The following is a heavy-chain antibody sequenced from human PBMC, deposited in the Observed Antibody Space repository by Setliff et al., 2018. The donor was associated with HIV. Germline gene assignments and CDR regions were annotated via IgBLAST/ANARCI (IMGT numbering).Heavy chain of an antibody. D-gene: IGHD1-26*01. Sequence: GGSLRLSCAASGFTFSSFGMHWVRQAPGKGLEWVAVIWYDGINKNYGDSVKGRFTVSRDNSKNTVYLQMNSLRLEDTALYYCARDDNLGGIDYWGQGTLVTVPQ. CDR2: IWYDGINK. V-gene: IGHV3-33*01. CDR1: GFTFSSFG. CDR3: ARDDNLGGIDY. J-gene: IGHJ4*02.